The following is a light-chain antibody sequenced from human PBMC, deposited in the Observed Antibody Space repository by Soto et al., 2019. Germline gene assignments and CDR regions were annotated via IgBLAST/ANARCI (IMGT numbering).Light chain of an antibody. CDR1: SSDVGGYNY. V-gene: IGLV2-8*01. J-gene: IGLJ1*01. CDR2: EVN. CDR3: SSYAGSSNV. Sequence: QSALTQPPSASGSPGQSVAISCIGTSSDVGGYNYVSWYQHLPGKAPKLMIYEVNKRPSGVPDRFSGSKSGNTASLTVSGLQAEDEADYYCSSYAGSSNVFGTGTKSPS.